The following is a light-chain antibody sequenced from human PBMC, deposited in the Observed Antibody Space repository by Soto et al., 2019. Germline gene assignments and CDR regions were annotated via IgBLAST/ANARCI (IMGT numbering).Light chain of an antibody. CDR3: QQSYTTPGT. CDR1: RTVSSY. Sequence: DIQMTQSPSSLSASVGDRGSITCRASRTVSSYLNWYQQKPGKAPKLLIYAASSLQSGVPSRFSGSGSGTDFTLTISSLQPEDFASYHCQQSYTTPGTFGPGTKVDIK. CDR2: AAS. V-gene: IGKV1-39*01. J-gene: IGKJ3*01.